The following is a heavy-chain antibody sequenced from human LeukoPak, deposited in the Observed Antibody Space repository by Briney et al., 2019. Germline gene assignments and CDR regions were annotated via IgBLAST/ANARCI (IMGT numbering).Heavy chain of an antibody. Sequence: PGGSLRLSCAASGFTFSSYAMSWVRQAPGKGLEWVSAISGSGGSTYYADSVKGRFTISRDNSKSTLYLQMNSLRAEDTAVYYCAKVSSDGDYVGYWGQGTLVTVSS. CDR1: GFTFSSYA. CDR3: AKVSSDGDYVGY. J-gene: IGHJ4*02. V-gene: IGHV3-23*01. D-gene: IGHD4-17*01. CDR2: ISGSGGST.